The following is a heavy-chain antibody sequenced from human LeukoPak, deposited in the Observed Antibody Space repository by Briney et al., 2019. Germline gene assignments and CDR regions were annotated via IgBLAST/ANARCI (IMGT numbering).Heavy chain of an antibody. CDR3: AKVGNYDYVWGSYRYPPDY. Sequence: QPGGSLRLSCAASGFTFSSYGMSWVRQAPGKGLEWVSAISGSGGSTYYADSVKGRFTISRDNSKNTLYLQMNSLRAEDTAVYYCAKVGNYDYVWGSYRYPPDYWGQGTLVTVSS. D-gene: IGHD3-16*02. J-gene: IGHJ4*02. CDR1: GFTFSSYG. V-gene: IGHV3-23*01. CDR2: ISGSGGST.